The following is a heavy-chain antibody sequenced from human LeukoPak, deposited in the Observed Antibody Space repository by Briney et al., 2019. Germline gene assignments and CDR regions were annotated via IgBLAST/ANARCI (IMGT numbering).Heavy chain of an antibody. CDR1: GFTFSSYG. CDR2: IRYDGSNK. V-gene: IGHV3-30*02. Sequence: GGALRLSCAASGFTFSSYGMHWVRQAPGKGLEWVAFIRYDGSNKYYADSVKGRFTISRDNSKNTLYLQMNSLRAEDTAVYYCAKDISLLRVVPAAIDYWGQGTLVTVSS. D-gene: IGHD2-2*01. CDR3: AKDISLLRVVPAAIDY. J-gene: IGHJ4*02.